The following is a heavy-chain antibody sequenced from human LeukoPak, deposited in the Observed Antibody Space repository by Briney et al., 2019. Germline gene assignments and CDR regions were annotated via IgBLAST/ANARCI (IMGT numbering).Heavy chain of an antibody. CDR1: GFTFSSYG. CDR2: IWYDGSNK. Sequence: PGRSLRLSCAASGFTFSSYGMHWVRQAPGKGLEWVAVIWYDGSNKYYADSVKGRFTISRDNSKNTLYLQMNSLRAEDTAVYYCAREKGVPAATDYYYYYGMDVWGQGTTVTVSS. D-gene: IGHD2-2*01. V-gene: IGHV3-33*01. J-gene: IGHJ6*02. CDR3: AREKGVPAATDYYYYYGMDV.